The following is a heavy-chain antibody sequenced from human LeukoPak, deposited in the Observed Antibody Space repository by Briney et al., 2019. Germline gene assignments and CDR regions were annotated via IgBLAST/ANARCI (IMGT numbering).Heavy chain of an antibody. D-gene: IGHD6-19*01. CDR1: GGSFSGYY. V-gene: IGHV4-34*01. J-gene: IGHJ4*02. CDR2: INHSGST. Sequence: SETLSLTCAVYGGSFSGYYWSWIRLPPGKGLEWIGEINHSGSTNYNPSLKSRVTISVDTSKNQFSLKLSSGTAADTAVYYCARDEGSGWSYYWGQGTLVTVSS. CDR3: ARDEGSGWSYY.